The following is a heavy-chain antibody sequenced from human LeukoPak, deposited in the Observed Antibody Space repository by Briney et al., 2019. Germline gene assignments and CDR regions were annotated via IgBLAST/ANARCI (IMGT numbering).Heavy chain of an antibody. V-gene: IGHV4-34*01. CDR2: INHSGST. CDR1: GGSISSYY. Sequence: SETLSLTCTVSGGSISSYYWSWIRQPPGKGLEWIGEINHSGSTNYNPSLKSRVTISVDTSKNQFSLKLSSVTAADTAVYYCARGRIAVAGIDYWGQGTLVTVSS. CDR3: ARGRIAVAGIDY. J-gene: IGHJ4*02. D-gene: IGHD6-19*01.